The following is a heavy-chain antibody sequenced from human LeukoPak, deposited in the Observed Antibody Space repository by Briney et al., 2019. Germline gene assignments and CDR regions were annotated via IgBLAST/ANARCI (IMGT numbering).Heavy chain of an antibody. J-gene: IGHJ5*02. CDR2: ISGSSSAV. V-gene: IGHV3-48*01. D-gene: IGHD5-24*01. Sequence: PGGSLRLSCAASGFTFSAYNMIWVRQAPGKGLEWLSYISGSSSAVYYADSVQGRFTISRDNAENSLSLQMSSLRVEDTAVYYCVRDRTLGVRDGFILAWGQGTLVTVSS. CDR1: GFTFSAYN. CDR3: VRDRTLGVRDGFILA.